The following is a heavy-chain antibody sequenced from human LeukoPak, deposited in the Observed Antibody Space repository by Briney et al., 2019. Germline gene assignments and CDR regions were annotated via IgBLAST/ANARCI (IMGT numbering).Heavy chain of an antibody. Sequence: GGSLRLFCAASGFTFSSYGMHWVRQAPGKGLEWVAVISYDGSNKYYADSVKGRFTISRDNSKTTLYLQMNSLRAEDTAVYYCAKDVSRSGYDSVFDYWGQGTLVTVSS. D-gene: IGHD5-12*01. V-gene: IGHV3-30*18. CDR3: AKDVSRSGYDSVFDY. CDR2: ISYDGSNK. J-gene: IGHJ4*02. CDR1: GFTFSSYG.